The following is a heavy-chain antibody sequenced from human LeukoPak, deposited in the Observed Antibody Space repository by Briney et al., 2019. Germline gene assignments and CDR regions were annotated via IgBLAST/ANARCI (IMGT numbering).Heavy chain of an antibody. CDR1: GYTFTSYG. CDR3: ARDQGGRQQWLVHYYYGMDV. V-gene: IGHV1-18*01. CDR2: ISAYNGNT. J-gene: IGHJ6*02. Sequence: ASVKVSCKASGYTFTSYGISWVRQAPGQGLEWMGWISAYNGNTNYAQKLQGRVTMTTDTSTSTAYMELRSLRSDDTAVCYCARDQGGRQQWLVHYYYGMDVWGQGTTVTVSS. D-gene: IGHD6-19*01.